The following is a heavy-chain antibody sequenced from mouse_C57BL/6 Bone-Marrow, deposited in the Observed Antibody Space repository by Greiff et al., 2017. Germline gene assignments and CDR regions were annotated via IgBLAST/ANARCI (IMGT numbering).Heavy chain of an antibody. CDR1: GYTFTSYW. V-gene: IGHV1-50*01. D-gene: IGHD2-1*01. CDR3: ARGEIYYGNYDLFDY. CDR2: IDPSDSYT. J-gene: IGHJ2*01. Sequence: QVQLKQPGAELVKPGASVKLSCKASGYTFTSYWMQWVKQRPGQGLEWIGEIDPSDSYTNYNQKFKGKATLTVDTSSSTAYMQLSSLTSEDSAVYYCARGEIYYGNYDLFDYWGQGTTLTVSS.